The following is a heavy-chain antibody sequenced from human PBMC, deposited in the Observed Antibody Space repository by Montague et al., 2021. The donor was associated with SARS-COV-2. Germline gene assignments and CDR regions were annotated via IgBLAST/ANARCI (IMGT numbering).Heavy chain of an antibody. CDR3: ARDRIKYGPYNWFDP. CDR2: IKQDGSEK. CDR1: GFTFSSYW. Sequence: SLRLSCAASGFTFSSYWMGWVRQAPGKGLEWVANIKQDGSEKYYVDSVKGRFTISRDNAKNSLYLQMNSLRAEDTAVYYCARDRIKYGPYNWFDPWGQGTLVTVSS. V-gene: IGHV3-7*03. J-gene: IGHJ5*02. D-gene: IGHD4-17*01.